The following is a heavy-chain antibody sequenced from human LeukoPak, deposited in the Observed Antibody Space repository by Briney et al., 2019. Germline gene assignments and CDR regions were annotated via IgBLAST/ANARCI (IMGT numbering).Heavy chain of an antibody. CDR1: GYTFTGYY. CDR2: INPNSGGT. D-gene: IGHD6-13*01. CDR3: ARGLSSSWYPY. Sequence: ASVKVSCKASGYTFTGYYIHWVRQAPGQGLERMGWINPNSGGTDYAQKFQDRVTMTRDTSISTAYMELSKLRSDDTAVYYCARGLSSSWYPYWGQGTLVTVSS. V-gene: IGHV1-2*02. J-gene: IGHJ4*02.